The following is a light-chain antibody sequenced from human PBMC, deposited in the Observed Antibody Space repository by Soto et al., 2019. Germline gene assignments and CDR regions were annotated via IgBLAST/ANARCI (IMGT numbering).Light chain of an antibody. CDR2: GAS. CDR3: QQYWSSPPGT. Sequence: EIVLTQSPGALSLSPGERATLSCRASQSVSSSYLAWYQQKPGQAPRLLIYGASSRATCIPDRFSGSGSGNDFTFPIPKLEPEDFAVYYCQQYWSSPPGTVGPGTKGGYQT. V-gene: IGKV3-20*01. J-gene: IGKJ3*01. CDR1: QSVSSSY.